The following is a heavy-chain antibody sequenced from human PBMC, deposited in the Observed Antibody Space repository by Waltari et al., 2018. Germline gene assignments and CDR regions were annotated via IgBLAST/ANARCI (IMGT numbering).Heavy chain of an antibody. J-gene: IGHJ6*02. CDR3: SRSLDI. CDR1: GFTFSNFW. V-gene: IGHV3-7*01. Sequence: EVQLLESGGGLVQPGGSLRLSCTTSGFTFSNFWMDWVRQAPGKGLVWVANIKEDGGEKYYVDSVRGRFTISRDNAKNSLYLQMNSLRAGDTAVYYCSRSLDIWGQGTTVTVSS. CDR2: IKEDGGEK.